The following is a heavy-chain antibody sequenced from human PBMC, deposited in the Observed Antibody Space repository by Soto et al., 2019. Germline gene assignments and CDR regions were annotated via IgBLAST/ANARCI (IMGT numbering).Heavy chain of an antibody. J-gene: IGHJ3*02. CDR1: GFTFSSYS. Sequence: GGSLRLSCAASGFTFSSYSMNWVRQAPGKGLEWVSSISSSSSYIYYADSVKGRFTISRDNAKNSLYLQMNSLRAEDTAVYYCARDRDHVAFDIWGQGTMVTVSS. CDR3: ARDRDHVAFDI. CDR2: ISSSSSYI. V-gene: IGHV3-21*01.